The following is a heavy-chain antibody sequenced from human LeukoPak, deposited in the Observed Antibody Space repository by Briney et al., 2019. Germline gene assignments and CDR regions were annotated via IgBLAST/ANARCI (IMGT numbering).Heavy chain of an antibody. Sequence: PGGSLRLSCAASGFTLSSYAMSWVRQAPGKGLEWVSATSSSDAGTYYAESVRGRFTISRDNSKNTLFLQMNSLRAEDAAVYYCAKGGAYSSGWYYYMDVWGKGTTVTISS. V-gene: IGHV3-23*01. CDR3: AKGGAYSSGWYYYMDV. CDR1: GFTLSSYA. J-gene: IGHJ6*03. CDR2: TSSSDAGT. D-gene: IGHD6-19*01.